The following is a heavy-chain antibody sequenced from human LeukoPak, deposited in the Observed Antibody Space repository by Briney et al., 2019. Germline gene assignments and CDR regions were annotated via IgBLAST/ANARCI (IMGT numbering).Heavy chain of an antibody. CDR3: ARTDDFWSGYSFDY. V-gene: IGHV4-4*07. Sequence: SETLSLTCTVSGGSISSYYWSWIRQPAGKGLEWIGRIYTSWSTNYNPSLKSRVTMSVDTSKNQFSLKLSSVTAADTAVYYCARTDDFWSGYSFDYWGQGTLVTVSS. CDR2: IYTSWST. J-gene: IGHJ4*02. D-gene: IGHD3-3*01. CDR1: GGSISSYY.